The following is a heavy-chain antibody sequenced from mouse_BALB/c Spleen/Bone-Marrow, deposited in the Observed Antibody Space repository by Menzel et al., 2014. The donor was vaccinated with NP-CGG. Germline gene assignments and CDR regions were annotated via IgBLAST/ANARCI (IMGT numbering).Heavy chain of an antibody. Sequence: VQLQQSGAELAKPGASVKMSCKASGYTFTSYWMHWVKQRPGQGLEWIGCINPSTGCTEYNQKFKDKATLTADKSSSTAYMQLSSLTSEDSAVYYCARSGGYDGFSYWGQGTTLTVSS. CDR3: ARSGGYDGFSY. CDR1: GYTFTSYW. D-gene: IGHD2-2*01. J-gene: IGHJ2*01. V-gene: IGHV1-7*01. CDR2: INPSTGCT.